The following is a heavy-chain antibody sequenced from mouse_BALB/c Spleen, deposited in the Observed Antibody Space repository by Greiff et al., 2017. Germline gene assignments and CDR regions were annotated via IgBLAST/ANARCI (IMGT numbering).Heavy chain of an antibody. D-gene: IGHD4-1*01. V-gene: IGHV5-12-1*01. CDR3: ASTGTGGFAY. J-gene: IGHJ3*01. CDR2: ISSGGGST. Sequence: EVQRVESGGGLVKPGGSLKLSCAASGFAFSSYDMSWVRQTPEKRLEWVAYISSGGGSTYYPDTVKGRFTISRDNAKNTLYLQMSSLKSEDTAMYYCASTGTGGFAYWGQGTLVTVSA. CDR1: GFAFSSYD.